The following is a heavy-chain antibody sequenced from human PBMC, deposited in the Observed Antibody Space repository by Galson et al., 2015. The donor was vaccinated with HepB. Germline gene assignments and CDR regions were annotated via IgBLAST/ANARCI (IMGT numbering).Heavy chain of an antibody. D-gene: IGHD2-21*01. CDR3: YCGPDSRGWVDA. J-gene: IGHJ6*04. V-gene: IGHV3-73*01. Sequence: SLRLSCAASGFSCSASAIHWVRQASGKGLEWVGRIRSKTYNYATAYSPSVDGRFTISRDDSKNTAYLQMSSLKSEDTAVYYCYCGPDSRGWVDAWGRGTAVTVPS. CDR1: GFSCSASA. CDR2: IRSKTYNYAT.